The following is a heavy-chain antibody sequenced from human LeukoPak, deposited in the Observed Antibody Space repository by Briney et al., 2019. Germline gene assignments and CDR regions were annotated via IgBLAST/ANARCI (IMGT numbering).Heavy chain of an antibody. Sequence: PGGSLRLSCAASGFTFSSYWMHWVRQAPGKGLVWVSRINSDGSTTNYADSVKGRFTISRDNAKNTLYLQMNSLRAEDTAVYYCAKSGLNRFDYWGQGTLVTVSS. J-gene: IGHJ4*02. CDR1: GFTFSSYW. V-gene: IGHV3-74*01. CDR3: AKSGLNRFDY. CDR2: INSDGSTT. D-gene: IGHD2-15*01.